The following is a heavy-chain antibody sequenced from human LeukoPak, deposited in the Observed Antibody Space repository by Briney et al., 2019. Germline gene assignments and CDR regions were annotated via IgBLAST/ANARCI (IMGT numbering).Heavy chain of an antibody. CDR2: ISYIGST. Sequence: SETLSLTCAVSADSFSSHYGTWIRQSPGKGLEWIGYISYIGSTNYNPSLKSRVTISIDTSKNQFSLKLRSVTAADAAVYYCARDLVTVTKGFDIWGQGTMVSVSS. CDR1: ADSFSSHY. J-gene: IGHJ3*02. CDR3: ARDLVTVTKGFDI. D-gene: IGHD4-17*01. V-gene: IGHV4-59*11.